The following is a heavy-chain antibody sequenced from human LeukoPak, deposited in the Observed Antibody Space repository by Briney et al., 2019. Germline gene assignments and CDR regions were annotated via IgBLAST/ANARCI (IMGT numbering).Heavy chain of an antibody. CDR3: AGSIAARLDY. CDR2: INHSGST. D-gene: IGHD6-6*01. CDR1: GGSFSDYY. J-gene: IGHJ4*02. V-gene: IGHV4-34*01. Sequence: PSETLSLTCAVYGGSFSDYYWSWIRQPPGKGLEWIGEINHSGSTNYNPSLKSRVTISVDTSKNQFSLKLSSVTAVDTAVYYCAGSIAARLDYWGQGTLVTVSS.